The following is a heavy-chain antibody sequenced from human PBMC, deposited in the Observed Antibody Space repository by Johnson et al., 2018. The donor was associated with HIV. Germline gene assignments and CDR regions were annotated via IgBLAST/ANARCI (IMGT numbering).Heavy chain of an antibody. V-gene: IGHV3-7*05. D-gene: IGHD3-22*01. CDR1: GFSFSRFW. Sequence: VQLVESGGGLVQPGGSLRLSCAASGFSFSRFWMSWVRQAPGKGLEWVANMKQDGSEKYYVDSVKGRFTISRDNAKNSLYLQMNSLRAEDTAVYYCARGFSSGYNDAFDIWGQGTMVTV. CDR3: ARGFSSGYNDAFDI. J-gene: IGHJ3*02. CDR2: MKQDGSEK.